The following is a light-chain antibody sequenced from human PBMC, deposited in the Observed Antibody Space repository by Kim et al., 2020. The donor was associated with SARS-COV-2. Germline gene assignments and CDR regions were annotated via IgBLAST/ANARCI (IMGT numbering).Light chain of an antibody. CDR1: SSDVGDFDY. CDR3: YSYTTTSTPYV. CDR2: DVN. V-gene: IGLV2-14*03. J-gene: IGLJ1*01. Sequence: QSITISCTGTSSDVGDFDYGSWYQQYPDKAPKLMIYDVNKRPSGVSGRFSGSKSGNTASLTISGLQAEDEADYYCYSYTTTSTPYVFGSGTKVTVL.